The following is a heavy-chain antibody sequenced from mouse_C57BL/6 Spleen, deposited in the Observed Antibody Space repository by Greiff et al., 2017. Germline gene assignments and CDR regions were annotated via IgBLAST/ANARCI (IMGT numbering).Heavy chain of an antibody. CDR2: IYPGSGST. J-gene: IGHJ4*01. CDR3: ARRYDYDAMDY. Sequence: QVQLQQPGAELVKPGASVQMSCKASGYTFTSYWITWVKQRPGQGLEWIGDIYPGSGSTNYNEKFKSKATLTVDTSSSPAYMQLSSLTSEDSAVYYCARRYDYDAMDYWGQGTSVTVSS. CDR1: GYTFTSYW. V-gene: IGHV1-55*01.